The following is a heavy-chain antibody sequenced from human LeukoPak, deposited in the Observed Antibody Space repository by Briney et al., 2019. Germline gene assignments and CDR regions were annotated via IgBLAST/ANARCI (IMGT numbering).Heavy chain of an antibody. J-gene: IGHJ4*02. CDR1: GFTFDDYA. CDR3: AKDMAYSSGWYGIDY. V-gene: IGHV3-43*02. Sequence: GGTLTLSCAASGFTFDDYAMHWVRQAPGKGLEWVSLISGDGGATHYADSVKGRFTISRDNSKNSLYLQMNSLRTEDTAFYYCAKDMAYSSGWYGIDYWGQGTLVTVSS. D-gene: IGHD6-19*01. CDR2: ISGDGGAT.